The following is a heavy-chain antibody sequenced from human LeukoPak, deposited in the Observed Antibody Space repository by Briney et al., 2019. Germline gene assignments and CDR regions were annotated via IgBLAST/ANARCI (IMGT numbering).Heavy chain of an antibody. CDR3: ARADYDILTGFNWFDP. D-gene: IGHD3-9*01. V-gene: IGHV1-8*01. Sequence: GASVKVSCKASGYTFTSYDINWVRQATGQGLEWMGWMNPNSGNTGYAQKFQGRVTMTRNTSISTAYMELSSLRSEDTAVYYCARADYDILTGFNWFDPWGQGTLVTVSS. CDR2: MNPNSGNT. CDR1: GYTFTSYD. J-gene: IGHJ5*02.